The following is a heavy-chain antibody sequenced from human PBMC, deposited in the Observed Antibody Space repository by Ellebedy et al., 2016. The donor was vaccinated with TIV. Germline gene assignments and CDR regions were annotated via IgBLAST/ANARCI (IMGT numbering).Heavy chain of an antibody. Sequence: PGGSLRLSCAASGFVFSSYTMNWVRQAPGKGLEWVSFISDTSIYYADAVEGRFTISGDNAKNSLYLQMNSLRAEETAVYYCARGGGCFGDSCYYADFWGQGTLVTVSS. CDR3: ARGGGCFGDSCYYADF. V-gene: IGHV3-21*01. J-gene: IGHJ4*02. D-gene: IGHD2-21*01. CDR1: GFVFSSYT. CDR2: ISDTSI.